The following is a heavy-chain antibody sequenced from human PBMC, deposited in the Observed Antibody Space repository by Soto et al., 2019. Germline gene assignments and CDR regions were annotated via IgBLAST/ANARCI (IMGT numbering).Heavy chain of an antibody. CDR1: GGSISSGGYY. CDR2: IYYNGDT. V-gene: IGHV4-31*03. J-gene: IGHJ4*02. Sequence: PSETLSLTCTVSGGSISSGGYYGSWIRQHPGKGLEWIGYIYYNGDTYYNPSLKSRVSISIDTSKNQFSLRLTSVTAADTAVYYCARSHRDNWGSPDYFDYWGQGTLVTVSS. CDR3: ARSHRDNWGSPDYFDY. D-gene: IGHD7-27*01.